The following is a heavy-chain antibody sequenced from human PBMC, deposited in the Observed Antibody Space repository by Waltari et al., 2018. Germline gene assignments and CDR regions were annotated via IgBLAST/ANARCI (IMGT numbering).Heavy chain of an antibody. Sequence: QVQLVQSGAEVLKPGASVKVSCQASGYTFINYEINWVRQAAGQGLEWMGWVNPNTGATAYAQKFQGRITMTWDTSISTAYMELTNLRSDDTAVLYCARGRDVFANFDYNWFDPW. CDR1: GYTFINYE. D-gene: IGHD2-21*01. CDR3: ARGRDVFANFDYNWFDP. CDR2: VNPNTGAT. V-gene: IGHV1-8*02. J-gene: IGHJ5*02.